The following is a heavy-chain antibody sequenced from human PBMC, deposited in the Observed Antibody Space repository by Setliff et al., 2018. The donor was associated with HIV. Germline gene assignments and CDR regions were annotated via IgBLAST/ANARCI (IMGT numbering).Heavy chain of an antibody. CDR1: GGTFNIFS. V-gene: IGHV1-69*13. D-gene: IGHD3-9*01. CDR2: IIPVFGPP. Sequence: GASVKVSCKTTGGTFNIFSITWVRQAPGQGLEWMGGIIPVFGPPNYAKKFQFRLSITADESTNTAYMELSSLKSEDTAVYYCARDPTEYYDIWTGEYHYMDVWGTGTTVTVSS. J-gene: IGHJ6*03. CDR3: ARDPTEYYDIWTGEYHYMDV.